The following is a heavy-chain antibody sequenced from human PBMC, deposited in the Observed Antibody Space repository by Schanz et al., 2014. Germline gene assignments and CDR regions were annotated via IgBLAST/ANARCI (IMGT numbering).Heavy chain of an antibody. CDR2: ISGYNGDT. CDR3: VRDAGWAFGDYHGMDV. D-gene: IGHD3-10*01. J-gene: IGHJ6*02. V-gene: IGHV1-18*01. CDR1: GYSFTDYA. Sequence: QVQLVQSGVEVKRPGASVRVSCKASGYSFTDYAIHWVRQAPGQGLEWMGWISGYNGDTNYAPKFQDRVTMTTDTSTSTAYMELRSLISDDTAVYYCVRDAGWAFGDYHGMDVWGQGTSVTV.